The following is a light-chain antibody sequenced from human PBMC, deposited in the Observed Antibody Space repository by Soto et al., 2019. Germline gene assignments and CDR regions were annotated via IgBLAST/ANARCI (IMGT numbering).Light chain of an antibody. CDR3: QQSYSTLPYT. V-gene: IGKV1-39*01. J-gene: IGKJ2*01. Sequence: DIQMTQSPSSLSASVGDRVTITCRASQSISSYLNWYQQKPGKAPKLLIYAASSLQSGVPSRFSGSGSGTDFTLTISSLQPEDFATYYCQQSYSTLPYTFGHGTKLEIK. CDR2: AAS. CDR1: QSISSY.